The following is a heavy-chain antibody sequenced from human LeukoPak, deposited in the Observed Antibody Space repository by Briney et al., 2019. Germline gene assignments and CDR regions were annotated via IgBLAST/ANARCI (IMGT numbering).Heavy chain of an antibody. Sequence: SETLSLTCTVSGVSISSGDYLWTWIRQPPGKGLEFIAYMFSSGSTYYNPSLQSRLTISLDPSQNQFSLKLRSVTAADTAVYYCARFYATPSRALDVWGQGTTVTVSS. V-gene: IGHV4-30-4*01. CDR3: ARFYATPSRALDV. CDR1: GVSISSGDYL. J-gene: IGHJ6*02. CDR2: MFSSGST. D-gene: IGHD2-15*01.